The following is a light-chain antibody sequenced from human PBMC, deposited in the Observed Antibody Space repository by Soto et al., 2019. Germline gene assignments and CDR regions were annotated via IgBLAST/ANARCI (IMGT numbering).Light chain of an antibody. CDR2: DAS. V-gene: IGKV3-11*01. Sequence: EIVLTQSPATLSLSPGGRATLSCRASQSVSSYLAWYQQKPGQAPRLLIYDASNRATGIPARFSGGGSGTDFTLTIDNLEPEDFAIYYCQQRSNWHPITFGHGTRLEIK. J-gene: IGKJ5*01. CDR1: QSVSSY. CDR3: QQRSNWHPIT.